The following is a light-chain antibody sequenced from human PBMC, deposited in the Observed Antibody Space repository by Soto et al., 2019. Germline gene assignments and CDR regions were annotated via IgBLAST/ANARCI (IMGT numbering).Light chain of an antibody. J-gene: IGKJ4*01. V-gene: IGKV1-39*01. CDR1: QSVSSH. CDR3: QHSHSTPLT. CDR2: AAS. Sequence: DIQMTQSPSSLSASVGDRVTITCRASQSVSSHLNWYRQKPGKAPKLLIYAASSLQSGVPSRFSGSGSGTDFTLTISSLQPEDFATYSCQHSHSTPLTFGGGTKVDIK.